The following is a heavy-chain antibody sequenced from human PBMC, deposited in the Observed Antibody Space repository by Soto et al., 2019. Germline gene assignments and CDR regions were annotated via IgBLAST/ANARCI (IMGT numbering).Heavy chain of an antibody. Sequence: QVQLQQSGPGLVKPSQTLSLTCAISGDSVSSNSASWNWIRQSPSRGLEWLGRTYYRSKWYDDYGLWVKGRIGINRETSKNEFGVQLNCVAREETAVYCGARGDCGSGCRIDYWGEGTLVTVSS. CDR2: TYYRSKWYD. J-gene: IGHJ4*02. CDR3: ARGDCGSGCRIDY. D-gene: IGHD2-21*02. CDR1: GDSVSSNSAS. V-gene: IGHV6-1*01.